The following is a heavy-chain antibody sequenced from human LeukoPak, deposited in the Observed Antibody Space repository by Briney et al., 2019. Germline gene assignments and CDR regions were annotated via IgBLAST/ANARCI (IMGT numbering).Heavy chain of an antibody. CDR2: IYYSGST. J-gene: IGHJ5*02. CDR3: ARVGVGYSSGWYGNWFDP. Sequence: PSETLSLTCAVSGGSIRNSSFYWSWIRQPPGKGLEWIGYIYYSGSTNYNPSLKSRVTISVDTSKNQFSLKLSSVTAADTAVYYCARVGVGYSSGWYGNWFDPWGQGTLVTVSS. D-gene: IGHD6-19*01. CDR1: GGSIRNSSFY. V-gene: IGHV4-61*01.